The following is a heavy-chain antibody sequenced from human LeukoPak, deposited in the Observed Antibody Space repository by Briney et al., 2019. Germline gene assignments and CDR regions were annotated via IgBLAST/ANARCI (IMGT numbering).Heavy chain of an antibody. CDR2: ISAYNGNT. V-gene: IGHV1-18*04. CDR3: ARDARALLWFGELVSGWGTYYFDY. CDR1: GYPFTSYG. Sequence: ASVKVSCKASGYPFTSYGISWERQAPGQGLEWIGWISAYNGNTTYAQKLQGRVTMTTDTSTSTAYMELRSLRSDDTAVYYCARDARALLWFGELVSGWGTYYFDYWGQGTLVTVSS. J-gene: IGHJ4*02. D-gene: IGHD3-10*01.